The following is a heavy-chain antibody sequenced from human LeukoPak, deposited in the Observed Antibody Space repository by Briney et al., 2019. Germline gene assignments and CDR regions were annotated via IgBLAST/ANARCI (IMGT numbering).Heavy chain of an antibody. CDR3: AKTLAYSSSWYWYFDL. CDR1: GFIFSSYV. D-gene: IGHD6-13*01. V-gene: IGHV3-23*01. CDR2: ISGGGGST. J-gene: IGHJ2*01. Sequence: GGSLRLSCAAPGFIFSSYVMSWVRQAPGKGLEWVSGISGGGGSTYYADSVEGRFTISRDNSKNTLYLQMNSLRAEDTAGYYCAKTLAYSSSWYWYFDLWGRGTPVTVSS.